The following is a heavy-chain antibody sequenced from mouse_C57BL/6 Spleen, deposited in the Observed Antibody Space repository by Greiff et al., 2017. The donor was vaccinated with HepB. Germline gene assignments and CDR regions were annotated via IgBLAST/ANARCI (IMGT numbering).Heavy chain of an antibody. V-gene: IGHV5-12*01. CDR1: GFTFSDYY. Sequence: EVQVVESGGGLVQPGGSLKLSCAASGFTFSDYYMYWVRQTPEKRLEWVAYISNGGGSTYYPDTVKGRFTISRDNAKNTLYLQMSRLKSEDTAMYYCASSITTVVATGYFDVWGTGTTVTVSS. CDR2: ISNGGGST. J-gene: IGHJ1*03. CDR3: ASSITTVVATGYFDV. D-gene: IGHD1-1*01.